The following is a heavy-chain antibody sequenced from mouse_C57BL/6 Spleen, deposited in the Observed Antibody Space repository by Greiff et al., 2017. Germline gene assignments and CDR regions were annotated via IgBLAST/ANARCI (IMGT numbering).Heavy chain of an antibody. Sequence: EVKLVESGAGLVKPGGSLKLSCAASGFTFSSYAMSWVRQTPEKRLEWVAYISSGGDYIYYADTVKGRFTISRDNARNTLYLQMSSLKSEDTAMYYCTRDRYDYGWDYWGQGTTLTVSS. CDR1: GFTFSSYA. CDR3: TRDRYDYGWDY. D-gene: IGHD2-4*01. V-gene: IGHV5-9-1*02. J-gene: IGHJ2*01. CDR2: ISSGGDYI.